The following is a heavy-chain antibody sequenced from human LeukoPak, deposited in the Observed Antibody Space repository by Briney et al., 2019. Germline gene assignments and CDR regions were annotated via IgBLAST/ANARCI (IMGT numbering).Heavy chain of an antibody. D-gene: IGHD5-12*01. CDR1: GGSFSGNH. CDR3: ARINSGYVPPPRSYYYYRMDV. CDR2: INHSGST. Sequence: SETPSLTCAVYGGSFSGNHWSWIRQPPGKGLEWIGEINHSGSTKYNPSLRSRTTISVDTSKKQLSLKLRSVIAADTAVYYCARINSGYVPPPRSYYYYRMDVWGKGTTVTVSS. V-gene: IGHV4-34*01. J-gene: IGHJ6*04.